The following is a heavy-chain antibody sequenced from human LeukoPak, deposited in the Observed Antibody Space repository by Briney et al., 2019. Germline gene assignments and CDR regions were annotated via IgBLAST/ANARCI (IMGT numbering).Heavy chain of an antibody. V-gene: IGHV4-31*03. CDR3: ARGYSGNYGRFDY. Sequence: SETLSLTCTVSGGSISSGGYNWSWIRQHPGKGLEWIGYIYYSGSTYYNPSLKSRVTISVDTSKNQFSLKLSSVTAADTAVYYCARGYSGNYGRFDYWGQGTLVTVSS. CDR1: GGSISSGGYN. D-gene: IGHD1-26*01. J-gene: IGHJ4*02. CDR2: IYYSGST.